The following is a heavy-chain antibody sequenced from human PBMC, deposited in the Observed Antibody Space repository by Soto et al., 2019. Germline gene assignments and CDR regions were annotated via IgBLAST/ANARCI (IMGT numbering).Heavy chain of an antibody. CDR2: VSGSGAST. CDR3: AKRADSTAGYFSYYMDV. J-gene: IGHJ6*03. CDR1: GFTLSNYA. Sequence: PGGSLRLSCAASGFTLSNYAMSWVRQAPGKGLEWVSAVSGSGASTYYADSVKGRFTISRDNSKDTMYLQMNSLRVEDTAVYFCAKRADSTAGYFSYYMDVWGKGTKVTVSS. D-gene: IGHD4-17*01. V-gene: IGHV3-23*01.